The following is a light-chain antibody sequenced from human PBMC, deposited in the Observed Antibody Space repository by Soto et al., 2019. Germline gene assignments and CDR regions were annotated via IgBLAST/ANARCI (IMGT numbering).Light chain of an antibody. CDR3: QQYGSSRWT. Sequence: ENVLTQSPGTLSLSPGERATLSCRASQSVSSNYLASYQQKPGQAPRLLVYGASSRATGIPDRFSGSGSGTDFTLTISRLEPEYFAVYYCQQYGSSRWTFGQGTKVEIK. CDR2: GAS. V-gene: IGKV3-20*01. J-gene: IGKJ1*01. CDR1: QSVSSNY.